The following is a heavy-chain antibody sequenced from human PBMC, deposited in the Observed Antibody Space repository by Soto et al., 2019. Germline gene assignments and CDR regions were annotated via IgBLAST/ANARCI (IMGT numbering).Heavy chain of an antibody. CDR3: ARGVGYGSSWILHWYFDR. J-gene: IGHJ2*01. CDR1: GGSISSSNW. CDR2: IYHSGST. V-gene: IGHV4-4*02. D-gene: IGHD6-13*01. Sequence: SETLSLTCAVSGGSISSSNWWSWVRQPPGKGLEWIGEIYHSGSTNHNPSLKSRVTISVDKSKNQFSLKLSSVTAADTAVYYCARGVGYGSSWILHWYFDRWGRGTLVTVSS.